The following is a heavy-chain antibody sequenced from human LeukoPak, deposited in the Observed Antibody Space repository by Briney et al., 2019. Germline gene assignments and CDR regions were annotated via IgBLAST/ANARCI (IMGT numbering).Heavy chain of an antibody. D-gene: IGHD3-3*01. Sequence: PSETLSLTCTVSGGSISSSSYYWGWIRQPPGKGLEWIGSIYYSGSTYYNPSLKSRVTISVDASKNQFSLKLSSVTAADTAEYYCARQFWSGYYAFDIWGQGTMVTVSS. J-gene: IGHJ3*02. CDR3: ARQFWSGYYAFDI. CDR2: IYYSGST. CDR1: GGSISSSSYY. V-gene: IGHV4-39*01.